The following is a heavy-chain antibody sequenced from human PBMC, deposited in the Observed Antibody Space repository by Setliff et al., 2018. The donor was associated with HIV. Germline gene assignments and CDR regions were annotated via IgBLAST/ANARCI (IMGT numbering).Heavy chain of an antibody. CDR2: MNPDSRNT. CDR1: GYTFSSYD. J-gene: IGHJ6*03. D-gene: IGHD3-22*01. V-gene: IGHV1-8*02. Sequence: ASVKVSCKPSGYTFSSYDINWVRQAAGQGLGWMGWMNPDSRNTGYAQRFEGRVTLTWDTSISTAYLELNHLKSDDTAVYYCARARTDYYDRRRRSHYYIDVWARGATVTVSS. CDR3: ARARTDYYDRRRRSHYYIDV.